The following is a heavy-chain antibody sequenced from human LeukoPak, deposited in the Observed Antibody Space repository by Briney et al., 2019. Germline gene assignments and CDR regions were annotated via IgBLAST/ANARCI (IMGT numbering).Heavy chain of an antibody. CDR3: ARDCQYCSNTNCRCC. D-gene: IGHD2-2*01. V-gene: IGHV1-3*01. J-gene: IGHJ4*02. CDR2: INADDGNT. CDR1: GYTFTTYA. Sequence: ASVKVSCKTSGYTFTTYAIHWVRQAPGQRLEWMGLINADDGNTRYSQRFQGRVTITRDTSANTAYMELSSLRFEDTAVYYCARDCQYCSNTNCRCCWGQGTLVTVSS.